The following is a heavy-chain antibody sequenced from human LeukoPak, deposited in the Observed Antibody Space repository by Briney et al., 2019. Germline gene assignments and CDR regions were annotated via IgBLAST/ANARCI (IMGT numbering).Heavy chain of an antibody. J-gene: IGHJ6*03. CDR1: GFTFRSYA. CDR3: ARVWLRDYMDV. CDR2: ITADGGST. D-gene: IGHD5-12*01. Sequence: GGSLRLSCAVSGFTFRSYAMNWVRQAPGKGLEWVAAITADGGSTHYTTSVKGRFIISRDTPKNTLSLQMNNLRAGDTAVYFCARVWLRDYMDVWGEGTTVSVSS. V-gene: IGHV3-23*01.